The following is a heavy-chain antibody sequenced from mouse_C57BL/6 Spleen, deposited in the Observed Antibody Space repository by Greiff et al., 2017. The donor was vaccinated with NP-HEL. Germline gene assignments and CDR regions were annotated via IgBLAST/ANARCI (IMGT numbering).Heavy chain of an antibody. CDR3: ARRGDGYYGAWFAY. D-gene: IGHD2-3*01. CDR1: GYTFTDYN. Sequence: EVKLMESGPELVKPGASVKIPCKASGYTFTDYNMDWVKQSHGKSLEWIGDINPNNGGTIYNQKFKGKATLTVDKSSSTAYMELRSLTSEDTAVYYCARRGDGYYGAWFAYWGQGTLVTVSA. CDR2: INPNNGGT. V-gene: IGHV1-18*01. J-gene: IGHJ3*01.